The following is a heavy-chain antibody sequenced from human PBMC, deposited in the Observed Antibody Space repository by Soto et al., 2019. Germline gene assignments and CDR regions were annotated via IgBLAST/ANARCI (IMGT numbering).Heavy chain of an antibody. CDR2: ISAYNGHT. D-gene: IGHD1-26*01. Sequence: GASVKVSCKASGDTFTSYGFSWVRQAPGQGLEWMGWISAYNGHTNYAQRFQGRVTMTTDTSTSTVYMELRSLRSDDTAVYYCARDRIGNRFDYWGQGALVTVSS. CDR3: ARDRIGNRFDY. CDR1: GDTFTSYG. V-gene: IGHV1-18*04. J-gene: IGHJ4*02.